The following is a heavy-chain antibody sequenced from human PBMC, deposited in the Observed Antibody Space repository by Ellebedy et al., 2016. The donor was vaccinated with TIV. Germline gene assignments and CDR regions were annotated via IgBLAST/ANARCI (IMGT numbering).Heavy chain of an antibody. CDR2: ISDDGKNQ. V-gene: IGHV3-30*04. Sequence: GESLKISCAASGFSFSSYAMHWVRQAPGKGLVWVAVISDDGKNQYYADSVRGRFTISRDNSKNTLYLQMNSLRIEDTGVYYCARARQVTSLAYWGQGTLVTVSS. J-gene: IGHJ4*02. CDR3: ARARQVTSLAY. D-gene: IGHD2-21*02. CDR1: GFSFSSYA.